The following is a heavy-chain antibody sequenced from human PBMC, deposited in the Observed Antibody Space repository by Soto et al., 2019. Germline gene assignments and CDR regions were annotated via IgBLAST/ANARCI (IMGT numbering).Heavy chain of an antibody. CDR2: TYYRSKWYY. V-gene: IGHV6-1*01. D-gene: IGHD6-13*01. CDR1: GDSVSSNSAT. Sequence: SQTLSLTCAISGDSVSSNSATWNLIRQSPSRGLEWLGRTYYRSKWYYDYAVSVKSRITINPDTSKNQFSLQLNSVTPEDTAVYYWARDPVTAADHFAYWGTGTLVTVDS. CDR3: ARDPVTAADHFAY. J-gene: IGHJ4*02.